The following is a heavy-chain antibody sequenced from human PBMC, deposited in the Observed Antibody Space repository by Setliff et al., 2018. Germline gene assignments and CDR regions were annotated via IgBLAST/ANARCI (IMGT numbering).Heavy chain of an antibody. D-gene: IGHD3-22*01. CDR1: GYTFNSYG. J-gene: IGHJ6*03. Sequence: ASVKVSCKASGYTFNSYGITWVRQAPGQGLEWMGWISAYNDNTNYAQKVQGRVTMTTDTSTSTAYMELRSLTSDDTAVYYCAREGRRYYDSSGYYYDPYYYYYMDVWGKGTTVTVSS. CDR3: AREGRRYYDSSGYYYDPYYYYYMDV. V-gene: IGHV1-18*01. CDR2: ISAYNDNT.